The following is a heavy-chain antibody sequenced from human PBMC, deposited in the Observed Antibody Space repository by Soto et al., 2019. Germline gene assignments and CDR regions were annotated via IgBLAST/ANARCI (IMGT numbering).Heavy chain of an antibody. CDR2: ISYDGSNK. CDR1: GFTFSSYG. CDR3: AKSMYQLLSVIDY. J-gene: IGHJ4*02. V-gene: IGHV3-30*18. D-gene: IGHD2-2*01. Sequence: GGSLRLSCAASGFTFSSYGMHWVRQAPGRGLEWVAVISYDGSNKYYADSVKGRFTISRDNSKNTLYLQMNSLRAEDTAVYYCAKSMYQLLSVIDYWGQGTQVTVSS.